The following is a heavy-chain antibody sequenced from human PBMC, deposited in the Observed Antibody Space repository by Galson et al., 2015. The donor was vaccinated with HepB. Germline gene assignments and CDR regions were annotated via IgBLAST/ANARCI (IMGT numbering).Heavy chain of an antibody. Sequence: LSLTCSVSGGSISSDYWSWIRQSPGKGLEWIGYIYYSGSTNYNPSLKSRVTISVDTSKNQFSLKVSSVTAADTAIYLCARQKGTMMPFDYWGQGTLVTVSS. J-gene: IGHJ4*02. CDR2: IYYSGST. V-gene: IGHV4-59*08. CDR3: ARQKGTMMPFDY. CDR1: GGSISSDY. D-gene: IGHD1-1*01.